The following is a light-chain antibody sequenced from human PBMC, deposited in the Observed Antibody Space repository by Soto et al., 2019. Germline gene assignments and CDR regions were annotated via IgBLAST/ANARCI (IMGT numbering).Light chain of an antibody. CDR1: QSVSSY. J-gene: IGKJ4*01. V-gene: IGKV3-11*01. CDR2: DAS. Sequence: EIVLTQSPATLSLSPGERATLSCRASQSVSSYLAWYQQKPGQAPRLLIYDASNRATGIPARFSGSGSGTDFTLTISSLEPEDFAVYYCQQLEGLTLGGGTKVDIK. CDR3: QQLEGLT.